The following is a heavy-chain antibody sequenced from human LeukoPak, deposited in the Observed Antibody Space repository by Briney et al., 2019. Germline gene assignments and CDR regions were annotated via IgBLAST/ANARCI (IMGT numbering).Heavy chain of an antibody. CDR2: INWNGGST. D-gene: IGHD3-10*01. CDR1: GFTFDDYG. V-gene: IGHV3-20*04. J-gene: IGHJ5*02. CDR3: ARERTSLLWFGELFLLDP. Sequence: GGSLRLSCAASGFTFDDYGMSWVRQARGKGLEWVSGINWNGGSTGYADSVKGRFTISRDNAKNSLYLQMNSLRAEDTALYYCARERTSLLWFGELFLLDPWGQGTLVTVSS.